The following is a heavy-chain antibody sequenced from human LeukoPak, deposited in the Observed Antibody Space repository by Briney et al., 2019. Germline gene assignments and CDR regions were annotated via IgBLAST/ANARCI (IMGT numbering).Heavy chain of an antibody. CDR3: AGDHYHKVHSVMVTAPDY. D-gene: IGHD2-21*02. V-gene: IGHV1-46*01. CDR2: INPTGGST. CDR1: GYTFTSYG. J-gene: IGHJ4*02. Sequence: ASVKVSCKASGYTFTSYGISWVRQAPGEGLEWMGIINPTGGSTSYAQKFQGRVTMTRGTSTSTVYMELSSLRSEDTAVYYCAGDHYHKVHSVMVTAPDYWGQGTLVTVCS.